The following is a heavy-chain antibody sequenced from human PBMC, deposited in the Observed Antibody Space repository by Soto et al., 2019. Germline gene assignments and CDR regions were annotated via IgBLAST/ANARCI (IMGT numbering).Heavy chain of an antibody. Sequence: PGGALRLSCAASGFTFSSCAMNWFRQAPGKGLEWVSTISGSGESTYYADSVKGLFTISRDNSKSTLYLQMNSLRAEDTAVYYCAKDRWNYDYFDFWGQGTLVTVSS. CDR1: GFTFSSCA. V-gene: IGHV3-23*01. CDR2: ISGSGEST. CDR3: AKDRWNYDYFDF. D-gene: IGHD1-7*01. J-gene: IGHJ4*02.